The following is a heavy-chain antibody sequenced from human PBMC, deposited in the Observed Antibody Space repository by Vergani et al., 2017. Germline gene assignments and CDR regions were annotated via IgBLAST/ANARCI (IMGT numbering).Heavy chain of an antibody. J-gene: IGHJ4*02. CDR1: GFTFSNAW. CDR2: IKSKTDGGTT. D-gene: IGHD4-17*01. V-gene: IGHV3-15*01. CDR3: TPTSLTGGDHHPPYYFDY. Sequence: EVQLVESGGGLIQPGGSLRLSCAASGFTFSNAWMSWVRQAPGKGLEWVGRIKSKTDGGTTDYAAPVKGRFTMSRDDSKNTMYLQMNSLKTEDTAVYYWTPTSLTGGDHHPPYYFDYWGQGTLVTVSS.